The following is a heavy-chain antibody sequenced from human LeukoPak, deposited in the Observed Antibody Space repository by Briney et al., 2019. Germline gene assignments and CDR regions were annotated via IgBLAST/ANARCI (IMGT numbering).Heavy chain of an antibody. CDR1: GFTFSSYG. J-gene: IGHJ3*02. CDR2: ISGSGGST. V-gene: IGHV3-23*01. Sequence: GGSLRLSCAAPGFTFSSYGMSWVRQAPGKGLEWVSAISGSGGSTYYADSVKGRVTISRDNSKNTLYLQMNSLRAEDTAVYYCAKQRYSSSSSAFDIWGQGTMVTVSS. CDR3: AKQRYSSSSSAFDI. D-gene: IGHD6-6*01.